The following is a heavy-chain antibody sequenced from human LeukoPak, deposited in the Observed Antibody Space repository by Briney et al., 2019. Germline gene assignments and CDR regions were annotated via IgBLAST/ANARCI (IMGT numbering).Heavy chain of an antibody. CDR2: INHSGST. CDR3: ARTGPTYYDYVWGSYQPNNWFDP. Sequence: SEALSLTCAVYGGSFSGYYWSWIRQPPGKGLEWIGEINHSGSTNYNPSLKSRVTISVDTSKNQFSLKLSSVTAADTAVYYCARTGPTYYDYVWGSYQPNNWFDPWGQGTLVTVSS. D-gene: IGHD3-16*02. V-gene: IGHV4-34*01. J-gene: IGHJ5*02. CDR1: GGSFSGYY.